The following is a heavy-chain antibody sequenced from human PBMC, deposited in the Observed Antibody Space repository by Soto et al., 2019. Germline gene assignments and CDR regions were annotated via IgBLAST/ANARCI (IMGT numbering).Heavy chain of an antibody. J-gene: IGHJ4*02. CDR3: ARRSYRFASNRIDY. CDR1: GGSISSSSYY. Sequence: PSETLSLTCTVSGGSISSSSYYWGWIRQPPGKGLEWIGSIYYSGSTYYNPSLKSRVTISVDTSKNQFSLKPSSVTAADTAVYYCARRSYRFASNRIDYWGQGTLVTVSS. CDR2: IYYSGST. V-gene: IGHV4-39*01. D-gene: IGHD4-4*01.